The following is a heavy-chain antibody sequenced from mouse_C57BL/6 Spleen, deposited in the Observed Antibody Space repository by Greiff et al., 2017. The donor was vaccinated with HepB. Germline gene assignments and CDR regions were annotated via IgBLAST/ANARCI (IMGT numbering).Heavy chain of an antibody. D-gene: IGHD3-1*01. J-gene: IGHJ3*01. CDR2: IYPGSGNT. Sequence: VQLQQSGAELVRPGASVKLSCKASGYTFTDYYINWVKQRPGQGLEWIARIYPGSGNTYYNEKFKGKATLTAEKSSSTAYMQLSSLTSEDSAVYFCARSGWAYWGQGTLVTVSA. CDR3: ARSGWAY. V-gene: IGHV1-76*01. CDR1: GYTFTDYY.